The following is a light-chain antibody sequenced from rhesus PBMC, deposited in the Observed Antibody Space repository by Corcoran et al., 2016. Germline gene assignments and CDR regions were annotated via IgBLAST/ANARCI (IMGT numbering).Light chain of an antibody. J-gene: IGKJ1*01. Sequence: DIQMTQSPSSLSASVGDKVTITCRASQGISSWLAWYQQKPGKDPKLLIYAASSLQSGVPSRFSGSGSGKDYTLTISSLQPEDFATYYCQQGYNTPWTFGQGTKVEIK. CDR2: AAS. V-gene: IGKV1-18*01. CDR3: QQGYNTPWT. CDR1: QGISSW.